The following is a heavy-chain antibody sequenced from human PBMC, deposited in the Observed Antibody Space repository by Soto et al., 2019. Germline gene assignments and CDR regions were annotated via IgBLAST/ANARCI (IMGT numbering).Heavy chain of an antibody. D-gene: IGHD2-8*01. Sequence: PGESLKISCKGSGYSFTSYWIGWVRQMPGKGLEWMGIIYPGDSDTSYSPSFQGQVTISADKSISTAYLQWSSLKASDTAMYYCARQAVYATPNRSLDYWGQGTLVTVSS. J-gene: IGHJ4*02. CDR1: GYSFTSYW. V-gene: IGHV5-51*01. CDR3: ARQAVYATPNRSLDY. CDR2: IYPGDSDT.